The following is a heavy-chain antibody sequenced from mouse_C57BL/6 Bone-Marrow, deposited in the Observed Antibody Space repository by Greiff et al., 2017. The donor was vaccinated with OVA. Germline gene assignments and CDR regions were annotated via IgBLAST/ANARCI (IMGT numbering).Heavy chain of an antibody. CDR1: GFNIKDDY. J-gene: IGHJ2*01. V-gene: IGHV14-4*01. D-gene: IGHD1-1*01. CDR2: IDPENGDT. Sequence: EVQLQESGAELVRPGASVKLSCTASGFNIKDDYMHWVKQRPEQGLEWIGWIDPENGDTEYASKFQGKATITADTSSNTAYLQLSSLTSEDTAVYYCTRGDGRSPYYVDYWGQGTTLTVSS. CDR3: TRGDGRSPYYVDY.